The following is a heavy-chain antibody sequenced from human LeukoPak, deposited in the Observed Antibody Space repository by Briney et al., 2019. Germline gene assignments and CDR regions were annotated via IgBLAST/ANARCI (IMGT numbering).Heavy chain of an antibody. D-gene: IGHD3-22*01. CDR3: ARELSYYDSSGYYYDY. Sequence: GASVKVSCKASGYTFTGYYMHWVQQAPGQGLEWMGWINPNTGDTSCAQKFQGRVTMTRDTSISTAYMELSRLRSDDTAVYHCARELSYYDSSGYYYDYWGQGTLVTVSS. CDR2: INPNTGDT. J-gene: IGHJ4*02. V-gene: IGHV1-2*02. CDR1: GYTFTGYY.